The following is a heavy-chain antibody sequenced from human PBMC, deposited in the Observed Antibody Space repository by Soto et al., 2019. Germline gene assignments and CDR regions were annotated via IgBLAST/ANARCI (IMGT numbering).Heavy chain of an antibody. J-gene: IGHJ6*03. CDR1: GYTFTSYG. CDR3: ARFVPQSQVVYYYYYMDV. V-gene: IGHV1-18*01. Sequence: ASVRVSCKASGYTFTSYGISWVRQAPGQGLEWMGWISAYNGNTNYAQKLQGRVTMTTDTSTSTAYMELRSLRFDDTAVYYCARFVPQSQVVYYYYYMDVWGKGTTVTVSS. CDR2: ISAYNGNT.